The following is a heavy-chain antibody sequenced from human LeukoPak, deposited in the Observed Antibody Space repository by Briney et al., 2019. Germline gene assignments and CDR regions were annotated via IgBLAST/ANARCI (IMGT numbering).Heavy chain of an antibody. Sequence: PGGSLRLSCEASGFTFSSYAMSWVRQAPGKGLEWVSGIIDSGDITYYANSVKGRFTISRDNSRSTLYLQMNSLRADDTAVYYCGRTIAQYSNSWLYYFYGLDVWGQGTTVTVSS. D-gene: IGHD6-13*01. V-gene: IGHV3-23*01. CDR2: IIDSGDIT. CDR1: GFTFSSYA. J-gene: IGHJ6*02. CDR3: GRTIAQYSNSWLYYFYGLDV.